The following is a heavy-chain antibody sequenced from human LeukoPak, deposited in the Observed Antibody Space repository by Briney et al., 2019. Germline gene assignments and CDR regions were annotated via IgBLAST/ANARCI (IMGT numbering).Heavy chain of an antibody. CDR2: LHTNGNN. CDR3: ARDGEVGSGSVYDY. D-gene: IGHD3-10*01. Sequence: SETLSLTCSVSGVSINNYYWSWIRQTAGMGLEWIGRLHTNGNNNYNPSLRNRATLSLDSSKNQCSLKLNSVTAADTAVYYCARDGEVGSGSVYDYWGQGILVAVSS. CDR1: GVSINNYY. V-gene: IGHV4-4*07. J-gene: IGHJ4*02.